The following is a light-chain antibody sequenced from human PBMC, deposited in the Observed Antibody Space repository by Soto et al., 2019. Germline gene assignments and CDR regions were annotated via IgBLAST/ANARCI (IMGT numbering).Light chain of an antibody. CDR3: QQYGYLVT. J-gene: IGKJ4*01. V-gene: IGKV3-20*01. CDR2: GAS. CDR1: QSITNNY. Sequence: EMVLTQSPCTLSLSRGERATLSWGASQSITNNYLAWYQQKPGRAHRPLIYGASSRATGIPDRLSGSGSGTDFTLTISRLEPEDFAMYYCQQYGYLVTFGGGTK.